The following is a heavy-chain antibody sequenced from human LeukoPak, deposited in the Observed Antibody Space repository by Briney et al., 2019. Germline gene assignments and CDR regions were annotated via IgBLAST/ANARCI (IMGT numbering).Heavy chain of an antibody. D-gene: IGHD3-22*01. CDR1: GFTFGDYA. J-gene: IGHJ4*02. CDR2: IRSKLYGGTT. V-gene: IGHV3-49*04. Sequence: GGSLRLSCTASGFTFGDYAMSWVRQAPGKGLEWVGFIRSKLYGGTTEHAASVKGRFTISRDDSKSIAYLQMNSLKTEDTAMYSCIRTRYYYDSSGRILDYWGQGTLVTVSS. CDR3: IRTRYYYDSSGRILDY.